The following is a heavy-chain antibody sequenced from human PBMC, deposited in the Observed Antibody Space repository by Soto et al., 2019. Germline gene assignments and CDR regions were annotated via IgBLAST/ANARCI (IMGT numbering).Heavy chain of an antibody. CDR2: IYHSGIS. CDR3: ARVSYSDSSEQRLFRFAP. CDR1: GDSISSGDFY. J-gene: IGHJ5*01. D-gene: IGHD3-22*01. Sequence: KSSETLSLTCTVSGDSISSGDFYWAWIRQTPGRGLEWIGYIYHSGISHYNPSLRSRASLSVDSSKNQFYLTLTSVTVADTAMYYCARVSYSDSSEQRLFRFAPWGQRTLVTVSS. V-gene: IGHV4-30-4*01.